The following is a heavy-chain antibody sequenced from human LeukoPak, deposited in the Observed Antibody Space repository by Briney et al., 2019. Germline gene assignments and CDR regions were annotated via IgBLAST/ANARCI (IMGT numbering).Heavy chain of an antibody. CDR3: ARHGRAVVVVPARTYWFDP. J-gene: IGHJ5*02. V-gene: IGHV4-39*01. Sequence: PSETLSPTCTVSGGSISSSSYYWGWIRQPPGKGLEWIGSIYYSGSTYYNPSLKSRVTISVDASKNQFSLKLSSVTAADTAVYYCARHGRAVVVVPARTYWFDPWGQGTLVTVSS. D-gene: IGHD2-2*01. CDR1: GGSISSSSYY. CDR2: IYYSGST.